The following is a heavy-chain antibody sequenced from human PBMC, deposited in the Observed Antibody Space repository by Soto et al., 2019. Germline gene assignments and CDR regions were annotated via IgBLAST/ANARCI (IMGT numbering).Heavy chain of an antibody. Sequence: QSQTLSLTCTVSGGSVSSGSYYWSWIRQPPGKGLEWIGYIYYSGSTNYNPSLKSRVTISVDTSKNQFSLKLSSVTAADTAVYYCAREGLWFGELGAFDIWGQGTMVTVSS. CDR1: GGSVSSGSYY. J-gene: IGHJ3*02. CDR2: IYYSGST. D-gene: IGHD3-10*01. V-gene: IGHV4-61*01. CDR3: AREGLWFGELGAFDI.